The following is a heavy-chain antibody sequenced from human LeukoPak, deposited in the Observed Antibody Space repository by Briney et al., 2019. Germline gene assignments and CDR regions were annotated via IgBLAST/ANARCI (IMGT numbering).Heavy chain of an antibody. CDR2: INPNSGGT. CDR1: GYTFTGYY. V-gene: IGHV1-2*02. J-gene: IGHJ4*02. D-gene: IGHD6-13*01. CDR3: ARATDSSSWYDY. Sequence: PRASVKVSCKASGYTFTGYYMHWVRQAPGQGLEWMGWINPNSGGTNYAQKFRGRVTMTRDTSISTAYMELSRLRSDDTAVYYCARATDSSSWYDYWGQGTLVTVSS.